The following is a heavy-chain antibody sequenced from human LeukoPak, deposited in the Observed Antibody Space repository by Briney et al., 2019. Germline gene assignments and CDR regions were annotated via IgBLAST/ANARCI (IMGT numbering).Heavy chain of an antibody. CDR1: GFTFSSYV. CDR2: ITSNGGTT. Sequence: GGSLRLSCSASGFTFSSYVMHWVRQAPGKGLEYVSAITSNGGTTYYADSEKGRFTISRDNSKNTLYLQMSSLRAEDTAVFYCVRYYYDSSGYQRYFDYWGQGTLVTVSS. D-gene: IGHD3-22*01. CDR3: VRYYYDSSGYQRYFDY. V-gene: IGHV3-64D*09. J-gene: IGHJ4*02.